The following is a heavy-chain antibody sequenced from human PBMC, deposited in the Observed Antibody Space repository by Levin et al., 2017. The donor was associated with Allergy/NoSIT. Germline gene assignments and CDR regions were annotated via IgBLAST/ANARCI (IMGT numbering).Heavy chain of an antibody. V-gene: IGHV1-69*13. Sequence: SVKVSCKASGGTFSSYAISWVRQAPGQGLEWMGGIIPIFGTANYAQKFQGRVTITADESTSTAYMELSSLRSEDTAVYYCARVGVAGTGQTPTLFDYWGQGTLVTVSS. CDR1: GGTFSSYA. D-gene: IGHD6-19*01. CDR2: IIPIFGTA. CDR3: ARVGVAGTGQTPTLFDY. J-gene: IGHJ4*02.